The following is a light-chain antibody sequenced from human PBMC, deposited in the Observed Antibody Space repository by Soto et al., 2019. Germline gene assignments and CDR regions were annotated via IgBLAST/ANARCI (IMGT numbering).Light chain of an antibody. Sequence: EIVLTQSPATLSLSPGERATLSCRASQSVDNYLDWYQQKPGQAPMLLIYESSNRATGIPARFSGSGSGTDFSLTISSLEPEDFAVYYCQQRSTWPQTFGQGTKVDI. V-gene: IGKV3-11*01. CDR3: QQRSTWPQT. J-gene: IGKJ1*01. CDR2: ESS. CDR1: QSVDNY.